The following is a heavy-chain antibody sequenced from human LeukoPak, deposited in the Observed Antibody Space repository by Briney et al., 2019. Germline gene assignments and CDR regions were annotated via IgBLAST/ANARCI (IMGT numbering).Heavy chain of an antibody. D-gene: IGHD4-23*01. CDR3: AKDTVVTPEAFDY. J-gene: IGHJ4*02. CDR1: GFTFNNYA. CDR2: ISGSGGST. Sequence: PGGSLRLSCAASGFTFNNYAMSWVRQAPGKGLEWVSAISGSGGSTNYADSVKGRFTISRDNSKTTLYLQMNSLRAGDTAVYYCAKDTVVTPEAFDYWGQGTLVTVSS. V-gene: IGHV3-23*01.